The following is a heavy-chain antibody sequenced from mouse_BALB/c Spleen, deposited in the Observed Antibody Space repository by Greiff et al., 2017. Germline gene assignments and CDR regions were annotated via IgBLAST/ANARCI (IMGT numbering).Heavy chain of an antibody. CDR3: GTARATFFAY. D-gene: IGHD3-2*01. J-gene: IGHJ3*01. CDR2: IYPYNGGT. CDR1: GYTFTDYN. V-gene: IGHV1S29*02. Sequence: EVKLQESGPELVKPGASVKISCKASGYTFTDYNMHWVKQSHGKSLEWIGYIYPYNGGTGYNQKFKSKATLTVDNSSSTAYMELRSLTSEDSAVYYCGTARATFFAYWGQGTLVTVSA.